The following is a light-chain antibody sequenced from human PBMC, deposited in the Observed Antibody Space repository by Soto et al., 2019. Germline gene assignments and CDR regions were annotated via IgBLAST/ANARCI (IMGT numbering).Light chain of an antibody. V-gene: IGLV2-23*02. CDR1: SSDVGSYNL. Sequence: QSVLTQPASVSGSPGQSITISCTGTSSDVGSYNLVSWYQQHPGKAPKLMIYEVSKRPSGVSNRFSGSKSGNTASLTISGLQAEDEADYYCCSYAGSSTPYVFGTGTKLT. CDR2: EVS. CDR3: CSYAGSSTPYV. J-gene: IGLJ1*01.